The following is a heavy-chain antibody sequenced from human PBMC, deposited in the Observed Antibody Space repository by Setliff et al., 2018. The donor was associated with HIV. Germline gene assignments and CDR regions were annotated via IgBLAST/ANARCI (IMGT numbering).Heavy chain of an antibody. CDR1: GFTFSSYG. Sequence: GGSLRLSCAASGFTFSSYGMSWVRQAPERGLEWVSAISDSGDNTNYADSVKGRFTISRDDSKNTLYLQMTSLRAEDTAVYYCAKSAFGEVSPFDYWGQGTLVTVSS. CDR2: ISDSGDNT. D-gene: IGHD3-16*01. V-gene: IGHV3-23*01. J-gene: IGHJ4*02. CDR3: AKSAFGEVSPFDY.